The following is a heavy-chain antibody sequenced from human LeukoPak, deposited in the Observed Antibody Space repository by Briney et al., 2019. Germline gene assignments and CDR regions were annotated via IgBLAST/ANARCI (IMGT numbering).Heavy chain of an antibody. CDR1: GGTFSSYA. Sequence: SVKVSCKASGGTFSSYAISWVRQAPGQGLEWMGGIIPIFGTANYAQKFQGRVTITADESTSTAYMELSSLRSEDTAVYYCARDTRPSSSIAARPGYYYGMDVWGQGTTVTVSS. J-gene: IGHJ6*02. CDR2: IIPIFGTA. D-gene: IGHD6-6*01. CDR3: ARDTRPSSSIAARPGYYYGMDV. V-gene: IGHV1-69*13.